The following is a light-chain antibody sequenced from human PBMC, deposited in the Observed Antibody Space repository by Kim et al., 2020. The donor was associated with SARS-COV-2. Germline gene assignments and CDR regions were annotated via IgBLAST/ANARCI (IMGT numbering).Light chain of an antibody. J-gene: IGLJ3*02. Sequence: QSVLTQPPSASGTPGQRVTISCSGGRPNIGSNTVNWYRHLPGTAPKLLIYTYNQRPSGVPDRFSGSKSGTSASLAISELQSEDEANYYCATWDDSLSGWVFGGGTKVTVL. CDR2: TYN. CDR1: RPNIGSNT. V-gene: IGLV1-44*01. CDR3: ATWDDSLSGWV.